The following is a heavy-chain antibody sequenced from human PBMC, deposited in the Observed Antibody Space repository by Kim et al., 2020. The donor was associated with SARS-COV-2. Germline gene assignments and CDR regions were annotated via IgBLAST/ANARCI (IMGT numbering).Heavy chain of an antibody. CDR2: ISYDGSNK. D-gene: IGHD3-10*01. CDR3: AKAGGLLWFGELLYRYY. V-gene: IGHV3-30*18. CDR1: GFTFSSYG. Sequence: GGSLRHSCAASGFTFSSYGMHWVRQAPGKWLEWVAVISYDGSNKYYADSVKGRFTISRDNSKNTLYLQMNSLRAEDTAVYYCAKAGGLLWFGELLYRYY. J-gene: IGHJ6*01.